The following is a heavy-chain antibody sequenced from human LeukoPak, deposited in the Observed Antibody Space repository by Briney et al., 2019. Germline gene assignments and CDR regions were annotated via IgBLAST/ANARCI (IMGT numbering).Heavy chain of an antibody. CDR1: GDSISNYY. Sequence: SETLSLTCNVSGDSISNYYWSWIRQPPGKGLEWIGYIYNSGNTNYNPSLKSRVTISEDTSKNQFSLKLSSVTAADTAVYYCARTVHYSSGWSPTYYFDYWGQGNLVTVSS. D-gene: IGHD6-19*01. J-gene: IGHJ4*02. CDR2: IYNSGNT. CDR3: ARTVHYSSGWSPTYYFDY. V-gene: IGHV4-59*01.